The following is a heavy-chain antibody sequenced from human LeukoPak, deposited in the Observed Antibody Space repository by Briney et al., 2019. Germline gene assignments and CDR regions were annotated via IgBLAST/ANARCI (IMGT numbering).Heavy chain of an antibody. V-gene: IGHV1-69*04. CDR1: GGTFGSYA. J-gene: IGHJ4*02. Sequence: SVKVSCKASGGTFGSYAISWVRQAPGQGLEWMGRIIPILGIANYAQKFQGRVTITADKSTSTAYMELSSLGSEDTAVYYCARLGLYSYGSYYFDYWGQGTLVTVSS. D-gene: IGHD5-18*01. CDR3: ARLGLYSYGSYYFDY. CDR2: IIPILGIA.